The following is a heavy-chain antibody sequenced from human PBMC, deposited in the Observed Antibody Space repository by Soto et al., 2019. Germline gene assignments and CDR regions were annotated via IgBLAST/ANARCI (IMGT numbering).Heavy chain of an antibody. D-gene: IGHD3-16*01. Sequence: GESLKISCKGSGYNYNLHWISWVRQKPGRGLEWMGIIYPGDSDTRYNPSFQGQVTISVDKSINTAYLQWDSLEASDTATYYCARHLRSYDFFQYYYGIDVWGQGSTVTVSS. CDR2: IYPGDSDT. CDR1: GYNYNLHW. CDR3: ARHLRSYDFFQYYYGIDV. V-gene: IGHV5-51*01. J-gene: IGHJ6*02.